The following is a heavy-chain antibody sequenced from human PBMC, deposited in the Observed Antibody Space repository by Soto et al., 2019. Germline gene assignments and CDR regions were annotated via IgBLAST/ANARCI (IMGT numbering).Heavy chain of an antibody. V-gene: IGHV3-33*01. CDR2: IWNDGSNK. CDR3: ARDKSSTDLNWFDP. Sequence: GGSLRLSCAASGFTFSSYCMHWVRQAPGKGLEWVAVIWNDGSNKYYADSVKGRFTISRDNSKNTLYLQMNSLRAEDTAVYYCARDKSSTDLNWFDPWGQGTLVTVSS. D-gene: IGHD4-17*01. J-gene: IGHJ5*02. CDR1: GFTFSSYC.